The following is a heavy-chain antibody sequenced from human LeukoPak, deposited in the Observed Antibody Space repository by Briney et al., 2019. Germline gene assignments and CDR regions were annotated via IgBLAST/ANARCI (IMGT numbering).Heavy chain of an antibody. D-gene: IGHD1-26*01. J-gene: IGHJ4*02. CDR1: GGSISGYY. V-gene: IGHV4-59*01. Sequence: SETLSLTCTVSGGSISGYYWSWIRQPPGKGLEWIGYIYYSGSTNYNPSLKSRVTISVDASKNQFSLKLSSVTAADTAVYYCAREKNGGSYSAFDYWGQGTLVTVSS. CDR2: IYYSGST. CDR3: AREKNGGSYSAFDY.